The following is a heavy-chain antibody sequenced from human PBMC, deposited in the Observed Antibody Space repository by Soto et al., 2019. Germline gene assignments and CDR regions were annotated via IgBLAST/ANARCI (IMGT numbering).Heavy chain of an antibody. CDR2: ISSSSSYT. J-gene: IGHJ6*02. V-gene: IGHV3-11*05. CDR1: GFTFSDYY. Sequence: QVQLVESGGGLVKPGGSLRLSCAASGFTFSDYYMSWIRQAPGKGLEWVSYISSSSSYTNYADSVKGRFTISRDNAKNLLYLQMNSLRAEDTAVYYCARDLPGYSGYDPNYYYYGMDVWGQGTTVTVSS. CDR3: ARDLPGYSGYDPNYYYYGMDV. D-gene: IGHD5-12*01.